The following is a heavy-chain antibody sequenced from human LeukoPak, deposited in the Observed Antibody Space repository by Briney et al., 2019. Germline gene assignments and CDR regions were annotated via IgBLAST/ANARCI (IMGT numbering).Heavy chain of an antibody. J-gene: IGHJ5*02. CDR2: IYPGDSDT. CDR3: ARLSGSWQNNWFDP. Sequence: GESLKISCKGSGYNFTSYWVGWVRQMPGKGLQCLGTIYPGDSDTRYSPSFQGQVTISVDKSVSTAYLQWSSLKASDTAMYYCARLSGSWQNNWFDPWGQGTLVTVSS. V-gene: IGHV5-51*01. CDR1: GYNFTSYW. D-gene: IGHD6-13*01.